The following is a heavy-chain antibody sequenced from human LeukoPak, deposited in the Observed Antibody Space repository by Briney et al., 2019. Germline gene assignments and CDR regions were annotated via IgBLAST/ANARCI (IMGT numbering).Heavy chain of an antibody. CDR1: GGTFTSDA. V-gene: IGHV1-69*13. CDR3: ARGRTTYDAFDI. Sequence: SVKGSCKASGGTFTSDAISRVRQAPGQGLEWMGGIIPIFGTANYAQKFQGRVTISADESTSTAYMELSSLRSEDTAVYYCARGRTTYDAFDIWGQGTMVTVSS. CDR2: IIPIFGTA. D-gene: IGHD1-1*01. J-gene: IGHJ3*02.